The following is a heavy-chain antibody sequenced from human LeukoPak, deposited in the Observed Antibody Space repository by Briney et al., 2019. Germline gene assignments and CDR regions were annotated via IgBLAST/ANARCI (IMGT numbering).Heavy chain of an antibody. D-gene: IGHD2-15*01. CDR1: GFSFSAYW. V-gene: IGHV3-7*01. CDR2: INPAGSET. J-gene: IGHJ4*02. CDR3: ARFGYVAAVDV. Sequence: GGSLRLSCAASGFSFSAYWMTRVRQAPGTGLEWVANINPAGSETYYVDPVKGRFSISRHNAKNLVYLQMNSLRAEDTAVYHCARFGYVAAVDVWGQGTPVTVSS.